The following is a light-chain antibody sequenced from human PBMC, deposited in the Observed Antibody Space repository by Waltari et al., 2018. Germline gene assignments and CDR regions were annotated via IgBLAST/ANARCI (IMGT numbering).Light chain of an antibody. Sequence: DIQMTQSPSSLSASVGDRVAITCRASQSISTYLNWYQQKPGTAPKLLIYVASSLQSGVTSRFSGSGSGTEFTLTISSLQPEDFATYYCQQSYSTPLTFGGGTKVEIK. J-gene: IGKJ4*01. CDR2: VAS. CDR3: QQSYSTPLT. V-gene: IGKV1-39*01. CDR1: QSISTY.